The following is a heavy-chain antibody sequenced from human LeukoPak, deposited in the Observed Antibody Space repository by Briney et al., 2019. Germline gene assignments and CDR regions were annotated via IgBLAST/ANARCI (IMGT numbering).Heavy chain of an antibody. Sequence: GASVKVSCKASGYTFTSYYMHWVRQAPGQGLEWMGIINPSGGSTSYAQKFQGRVTMTRDMSTSTVYMELSSLRSEDTAVYYCAREDYDSSGYYGSAFDIWGQGTMVTVSS. J-gene: IGHJ3*02. D-gene: IGHD3-22*01. CDR2: INPSGGST. CDR1: GYTFTSYY. V-gene: IGHV1-46*01. CDR3: AREDYDSSGYYGSAFDI.